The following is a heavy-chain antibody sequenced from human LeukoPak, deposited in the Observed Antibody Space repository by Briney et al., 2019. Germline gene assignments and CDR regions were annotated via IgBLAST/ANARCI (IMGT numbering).Heavy chain of an antibody. V-gene: IGHV3-48*01. CDR3: ARDSDWAFDY. CDR2: VKSGNYDI. J-gene: IGHJ4*02. Sequence: GGSLRLSCAASGFTFNTYSMNWVRQAPGKGLEWLSYVKSGNYDIQYADSVTGRFTVSRDSATNSLYLQMNDLRAEDTAVYYCARDSDWAFDYWGQGSLVTVSS. D-gene: IGHD3-9*01. CDR1: GFTFNTYS.